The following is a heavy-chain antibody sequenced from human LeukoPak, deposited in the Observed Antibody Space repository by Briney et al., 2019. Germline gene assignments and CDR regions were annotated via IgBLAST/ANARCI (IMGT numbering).Heavy chain of an antibody. CDR1: GGTFSSYA. V-gene: IGHV1-69*05. D-gene: IGHD3-22*01. Sequence: ASVTVSCKASGGTFSSYAISWVRQAPGQGLEWMGGIIPIFGTANYALKFQGRVTITTDESTSTAYMELSSLRSEDTAVYYCAAGYYDSSGYYPFIDYWGQGTLVTVSS. J-gene: IGHJ4*02. CDR3: AAGYYDSSGYYPFIDY. CDR2: IIPIFGTA.